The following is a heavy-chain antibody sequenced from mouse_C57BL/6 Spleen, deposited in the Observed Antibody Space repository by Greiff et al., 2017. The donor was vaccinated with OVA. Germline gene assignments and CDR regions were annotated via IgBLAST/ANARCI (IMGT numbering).Heavy chain of an antibody. D-gene: IGHD2-5*01. V-gene: IGHV1-74*01. CDR2: IHPYDSDT. CDR3: AIGDYSNYLYAMDY. J-gene: IGHJ4*01. CDR1: GYTFTSYW. Sequence: QVQLQQPGAELVKPGASVTVSCKASGYTFTSYWMHWVKQRPGQGLEWIGRIHPYDSDTNYNQKFKGKATLTVDKSSSTAYMQLSSLTSEDSAVYYCAIGDYSNYLYAMDYWGQGTSVTVSS.